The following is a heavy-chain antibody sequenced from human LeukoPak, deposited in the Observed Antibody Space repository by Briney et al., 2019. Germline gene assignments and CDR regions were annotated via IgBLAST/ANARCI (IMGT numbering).Heavy chain of an antibody. D-gene: IGHD6-19*01. J-gene: IGHJ6*03. Sequence: SETLSLTCTVFCGSISSSRYYWGWIRQPPGKGLEWIGSIYYSGDTYYNPSLKSRRVTISVDTSKNPFSLRLSSVTAADTAVYYCARHQWHYYYYMGVWGKGSTVTVSS. CDR1: CGSISSSRYY. CDR3: ARHQWHYYYYMGV. CDR2: IYYSGDT. V-gene: IGHV4-39*01.